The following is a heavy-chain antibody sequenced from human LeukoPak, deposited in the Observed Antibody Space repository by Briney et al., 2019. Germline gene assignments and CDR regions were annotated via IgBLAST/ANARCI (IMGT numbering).Heavy chain of an antibody. CDR3: ARGGHCGGDCYSDFDY. Sequence: GESLKISCKGSGYSFTSYWIGWVRQMPGKGLEWMGIIYPGDSDTRYSPSFQGQVTISADKSISTAYLQWSSLKASDTAMYYCARGGHCGGDCYSDFDYWGQGTLVTVSS. V-gene: IGHV5-51*01. CDR1: GYSFTSYW. CDR2: IYPGDSDT. D-gene: IGHD2-21*02. J-gene: IGHJ4*02.